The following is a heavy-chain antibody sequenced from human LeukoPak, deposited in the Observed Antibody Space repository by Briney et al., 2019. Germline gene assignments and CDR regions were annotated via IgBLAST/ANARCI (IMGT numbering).Heavy chain of an antibody. CDR1: GFTVSSNY. J-gene: IGHJ4*02. Sequence: GGSLRLSCAASGFTVSSNYMSWVRQAPGKGLEWVSYISTTSTYTNYADSVKGRFTISRDNAKNSLFLQMNSLRVEDTAVYYCARDSITAAGTFDYGGQGTLVTVSS. CDR2: ISTTSTYT. CDR3: ARDSITAAGTFDY. V-gene: IGHV3-11*06. D-gene: IGHD6-13*01.